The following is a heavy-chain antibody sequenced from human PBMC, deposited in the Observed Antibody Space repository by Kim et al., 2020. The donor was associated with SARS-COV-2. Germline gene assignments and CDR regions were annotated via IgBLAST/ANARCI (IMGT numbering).Heavy chain of an antibody. Sequence: SQTLSLTCAISGYSVSSNSSAWSWIRQSPSRGLEWLGRTFYRSKYYYDYAVSVKSRITINPDTSKNQFSLQLNSVTPEDTAVYYCVRGGYTSVWFWGQGTLVTVSS. CDR3: VRGGYTSVWF. J-gene: IGHJ4*02. CDR1: GYSVSSNSSA. V-gene: IGHV6-1*01. CDR2: TFYRSKYYY. D-gene: IGHD6-19*01.